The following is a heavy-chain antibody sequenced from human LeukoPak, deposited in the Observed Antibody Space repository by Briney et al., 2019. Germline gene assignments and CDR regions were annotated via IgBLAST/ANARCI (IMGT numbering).Heavy chain of an antibody. CDR3: ARAPFRYYDSSGYYYPFDY. V-gene: IGHV3-48*03. Sequence: GGSLRLSCAASGFTFSSYEMNWVRQAPGKGLEWVSYISSSGSTIYYADSVKGRFTISRDNAKNSLYLQMNSLRAEDTAVYYRARAPFRYYDSSGYYYPFDYWGQGTLVTVSS. CDR1: GFTFSSYE. J-gene: IGHJ4*02. CDR2: ISSSGSTI. D-gene: IGHD3-22*01.